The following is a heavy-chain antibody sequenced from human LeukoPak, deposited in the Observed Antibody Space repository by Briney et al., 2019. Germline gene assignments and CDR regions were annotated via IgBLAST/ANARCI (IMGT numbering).Heavy chain of an antibody. CDR3: ANRRGGIVGYY. Sequence: GGSLRLSCAASGFPFSSYGMHWVRPAPGKGLEWVALIWYDGSNKYYADSVKGRFTISRDNSKNTVYLQMNSLRAEDTAVYYCANRRGGIVGYYWGQGTLVTVSS. J-gene: IGHJ4*02. V-gene: IGHV3-33*06. CDR1: GFPFSSYG. CDR2: IWYDGSNK. D-gene: IGHD2-15*01.